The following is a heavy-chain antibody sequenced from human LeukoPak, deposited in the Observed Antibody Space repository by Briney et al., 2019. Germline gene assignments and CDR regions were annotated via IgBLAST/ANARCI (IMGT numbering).Heavy chain of an antibody. CDR3: ARDSPLFDY. CDR2: IYYSGST. V-gene: IGHV4-39*07. Sequence: SETLSLTCTVSGGSISSSSYYWGWIRQPPGKGLEWIGSIYYSGSTYYNPSLKGRVTISVDTSKNQFSLKLSSVTAADTAVYYCARDSPLFDYWGQGTLVTVSS. J-gene: IGHJ4*02. CDR1: GGSISSSSYY.